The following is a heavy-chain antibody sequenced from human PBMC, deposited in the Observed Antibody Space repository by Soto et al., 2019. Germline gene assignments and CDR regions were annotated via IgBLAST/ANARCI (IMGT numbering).Heavy chain of an antibody. CDR2: ISYDGSNQ. J-gene: IGHJ4*02. CDR3: TRGLLTAFFDY. CDR1: GFTFDTYA. V-gene: IGHV3-30-3*01. Sequence: VQLVESGGGVVQSGRSLRLSCAASGFTFDTYAMHWVRQAPGKGLEWVAVISYDGSNQFYAGSVKGRFTVSRDNSKNTLYLQVNSLRNDDKVVYYCTRGLLTAFFDYWGQGALVTVSS.